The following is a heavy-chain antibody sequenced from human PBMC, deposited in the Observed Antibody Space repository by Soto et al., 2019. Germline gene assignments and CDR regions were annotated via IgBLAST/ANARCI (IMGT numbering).Heavy chain of an antibody. CDR1: GFTFSSYA. V-gene: IGHV3-23*01. Sequence: EVQLLESGGGLVQPGGSLRLSCAASGFTFSSYAMSWVRQAPGKGLEWVSAISGSGGSTYYADSVKGRFTISRDNSKNTLYLQMNSLRAEDTAVYYCANWQIMITFGETEDYWGQGTLVTVSS. CDR2: ISGSGGST. CDR3: ANWQIMITFGETEDY. J-gene: IGHJ4*02. D-gene: IGHD3-16*01.